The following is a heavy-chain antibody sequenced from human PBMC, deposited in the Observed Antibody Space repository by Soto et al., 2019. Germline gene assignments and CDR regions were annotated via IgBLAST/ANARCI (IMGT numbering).Heavy chain of an antibody. J-gene: IGHJ2*01. D-gene: IGHD3-3*01. CDR3: AREGRMDPWSGYRKYWYFDL. Sequence: QVQLVESGGGLVKPGGSLRLSCAASGFTFSDYYMSWIRQAPGKGLEWVSYISSSGSTIYYADSVKGRFTISRDNAKNSLYLQMNSLRAEDTAVYYCAREGRMDPWSGYRKYWYFDLWGRGTLVTVSS. CDR2: ISSSGSTI. V-gene: IGHV3-11*01. CDR1: GFTFSDYY.